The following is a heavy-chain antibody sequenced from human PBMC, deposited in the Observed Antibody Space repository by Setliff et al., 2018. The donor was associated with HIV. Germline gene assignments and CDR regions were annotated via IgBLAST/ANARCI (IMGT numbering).Heavy chain of an antibody. D-gene: IGHD1-26*01. CDR2: INPSGGST. CDR3: GRDMEGWSGSYGGSFDY. J-gene: IGHJ4*02. CDR1: GYTFPSYY. Sequence: VKVSCKASGYTFPSYYIHWVRQAPGHGLEWMGIINPSGGSTSNAQKFQGRVTMTRDTSTSTVYMELSSLRSEDTAVYYCGRDMEGWSGSYGGSFDYWGQGTLVTVSS. V-gene: IGHV1-46*01.